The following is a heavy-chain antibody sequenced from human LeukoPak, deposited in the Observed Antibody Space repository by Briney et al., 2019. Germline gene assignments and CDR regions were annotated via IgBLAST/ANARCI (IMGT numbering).Heavy chain of an antibody. CDR1: GGSISSSSYY. J-gene: IGHJ4*02. CDR2: IYYSGST. D-gene: IGHD2-2*01. CDR3: DSFSSTDY. Sequence: SETLSLTCTVSGGSISSSSYYWGWNRQPQGKGREWIGSIYYSGSTYYNPSLKSRVTISVDTSKNQFSLKLSSVTAADTAVYYCDSFSSTDYWGQGTLVTVSS. V-gene: IGHV4-39*01.